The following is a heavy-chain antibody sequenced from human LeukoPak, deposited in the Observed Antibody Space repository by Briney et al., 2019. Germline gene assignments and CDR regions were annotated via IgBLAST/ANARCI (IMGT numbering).Heavy chain of an antibody. CDR3: AREDGGSSWYDNWFDP. CDR2: IYAGDST. CDR1: GFTVSSSY. J-gene: IGHJ5*02. D-gene: IGHD6-13*01. V-gene: IGHV3-53*01. Sequence: GGSLRLSCAASGFTVSSSYISWVRQAPGKGLEWVSVIYAGDSTYYADSVKGRFTISRDNSKNTLYLQMNSLRAEDTAVYYCAREDGGSSWYDNWFDPWGQGTLVTVSS.